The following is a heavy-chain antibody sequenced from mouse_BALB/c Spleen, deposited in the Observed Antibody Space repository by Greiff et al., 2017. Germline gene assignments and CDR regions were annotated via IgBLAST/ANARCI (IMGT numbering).Heavy chain of an antibody. Sequence: VQLKQSGAELVKPGASVKLSCTASGFNIKDTYMHWVKQRPEQGLEWIGRIDPANGNTKYDPKFQGKATITADTSSNTAYLQLSSLTSEDTAVYYCARSIYYCNYVDDYWGQGTTLTVSS. CDR3: ARSIYYCNYVDDY. CDR2: IDPANGNT. D-gene: IGHD2-1*01. J-gene: IGHJ2*01. V-gene: IGHV14-3*02. CDR1: GFNIKDTY.